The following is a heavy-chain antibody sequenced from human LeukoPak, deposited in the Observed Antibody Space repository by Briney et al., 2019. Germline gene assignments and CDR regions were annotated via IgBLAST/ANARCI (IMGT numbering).Heavy chain of an antibody. Sequence: PGGSLRLSCAASGFTFSSYAMSWVRQAPGKGLEWVSAISGSGGSTYYADSVEGRFTISRDNSKNTLYLQMNSLRAEDTAVYYCAKDRFNYDILTGAFQHWGQGTLVTVSP. CDR2: ISGSGGST. V-gene: IGHV3-23*01. CDR1: GFTFSSYA. D-gene: IGHD3-9*01. CDR3: AKDRFNYDILTGAFQH. J-gene: IGHJ1*01.